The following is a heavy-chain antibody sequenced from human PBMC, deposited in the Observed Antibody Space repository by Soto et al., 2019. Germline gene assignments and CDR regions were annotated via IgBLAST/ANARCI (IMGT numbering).Heavy chain of an antibody. CDR1: VFTFSTHA. D-gene: IGHD6-13*01. V-gene: IGHV3-30-3*01. Sequence: QVQLVESGGGVVQPGRSLRLSCASSVFTFSTHAMHWVRQAPGKGLECVAIVSFDGSNKYYADSVKGRFTISRDNSKNTLYLQMSGLTPEDTAVYYCAREQTGITTAGGGRIDHGGQGTLVTVSS. J-gene: IGHJ4*02. CDR3: AREQTGITTAGGGRIDH. CDR2: VSFDGSNK.